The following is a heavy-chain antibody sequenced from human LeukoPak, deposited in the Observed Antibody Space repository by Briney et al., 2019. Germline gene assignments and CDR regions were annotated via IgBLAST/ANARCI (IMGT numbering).Heavy chain of an antibody. Sequence: PGGSLRLSCAASGFTFSTYDMHWVRQPTGKGLEWVSAIGTIDDTYYSDSVKGRFTISRENAKNSLLLQMNSLRAGDTAVYYCAREVLDSTSRSWDLDLWGRGTLVTVSS. J-gene: IGHJ2*01. CDR2: IGTIDDT. CDR1: GFTFSTYD. CDR3: AREVLDSTSRSWDLDL. V-gene: IGHV3-13*01. D-gene: IGHD2-2*01.